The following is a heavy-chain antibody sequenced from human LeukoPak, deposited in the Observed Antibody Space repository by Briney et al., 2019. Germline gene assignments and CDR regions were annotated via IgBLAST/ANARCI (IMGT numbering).Heavy chain of an antibody. CDR2: INHSGST. CDR3: ARESVYWGSSGWYDYYYYMDV. D-gene: IGHD6-19*01. Sequence: PSETLSLTCAVNGGSFSGYYWSWIRQPPGKGLEWIGEINHSGSTNYNPSLKSRVTISVDTSKNQFSLKLSSVTAADTAVYYCARESVYWGSSGWYDYYYYMDVWGKGTTVTVSS. V-gene: IGHV4-34*01. CDR1: GGSFSGYY. J-gene: IGHJ6*03.